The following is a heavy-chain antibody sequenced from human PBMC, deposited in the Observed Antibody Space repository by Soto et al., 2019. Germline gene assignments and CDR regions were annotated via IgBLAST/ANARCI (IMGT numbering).Heavy chain of an antibody. CDR1: GYTFIGYY. Sequence: ASVKVSCKASGYTFIGYYMHWVRQAPGQGLEWMGWINPNSGDTNYAQKFQGRVTMTRDTSISTAXTXXXXXXXXDXAVYYCARARKNYYNTSDXDXXGXGTLGTXS. J-gene: IGHJ4*02. CDR3: ARARKNYYNTSDXDX. CDR2: INPNSGDT. D-gene: IGHD3-22*01. V-gene: IGHV1-2*02.